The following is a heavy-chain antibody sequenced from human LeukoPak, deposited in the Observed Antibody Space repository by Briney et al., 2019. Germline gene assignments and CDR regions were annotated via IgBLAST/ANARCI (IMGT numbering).Heavy chain of an antibody. CDR3: AKDKGIAAAPLDYMDV. Sequence: GGSLRLSCAASGFTFSGYAMSWVRQTPGKGLEWVSAISGSGGSTYYADSVKGRFTISRDNSKNKLYLQMNSLRAEDTAVYYCAKDKGIAAAPLDYMDVWGKGTTVTVSS. J-gene: IGHJ6*03. D-gene: IGHD6-13*01. V-gene: IGHV3-23*01. CDR2: ISGSGGST. CDR1: GFTFSGYA.